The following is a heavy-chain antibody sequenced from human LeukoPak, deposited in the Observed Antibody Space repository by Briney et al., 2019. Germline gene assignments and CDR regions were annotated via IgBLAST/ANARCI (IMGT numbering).Heavy chain of an antibody. CDR2: INHSGST. CDR3: ARDFTCSGGSCYLDY. V-gene: IGHV4-34*01. Sequence: SETLSLTCAVYGGSFSGYYWSWIRQPSGKGLEWIGEINHSGSTNYNPSLKSRVTISVDTSKNQFSLKLSSVTAADTAVYYCARDFTCSGGSCYLDYWGQGTQVTVSS. J-gene: IGHJ4*02. CDR1: GGSFSGYY. D-gene: IGHD2-15*01.